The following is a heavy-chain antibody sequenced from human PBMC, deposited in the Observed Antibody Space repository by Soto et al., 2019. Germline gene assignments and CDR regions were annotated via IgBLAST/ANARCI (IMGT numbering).Heavy chain of an antibody. D-gene: IGHD2-15*01. Sequence: PGGSLRLSCAASGFTFSSYAMHWVRQAPGKGLEWVAVISYDGSNKYYADSVKGRFTISRDNSKNTLFLQMNSLRAEDTVVYYCARDYADIVVVVAATAGYFQHWGQGTLVTVSS. CDR1: GFTFSSYA. CDR2: ISYDGSNK. J-gene: IGHJ1*01. V-gene: IGHV3-30-3*01. CDR3: ARDYADIVVVVAATAGYFQH.